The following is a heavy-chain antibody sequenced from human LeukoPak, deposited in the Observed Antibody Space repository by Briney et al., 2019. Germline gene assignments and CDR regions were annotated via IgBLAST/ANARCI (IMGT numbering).Heavy chain of an antibody. CDR1: GFTFSSYS. D-gene: IGHD3-3*01. Sequence: GGSLRLSCAASGFTFSSYSMNWVRQAPGKGLEWVSSISSSSSYIYYADSVKGRFTISRDNAKNSLYLQMNSLRAEDTAVYYCARGAQPRGEIYFRTYYDFWSGYQYYMDVWGKGTTVTISS. V-gene: IGHV3-21*01. CDR3: ARGAQPRGEIYFRTYYDFWSGYQYYMDV. J-gene: IGHJ6*03. CDR2: ISSSSSYI.